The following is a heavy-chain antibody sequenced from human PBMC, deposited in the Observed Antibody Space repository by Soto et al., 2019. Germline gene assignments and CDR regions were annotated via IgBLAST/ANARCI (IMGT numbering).Heavy chain of an antibody. CDR1: GFSCSSYA. D-gene: IGHD1-26*01. V-gene: IGHV3-30-3*01. J-gene: IGHJ4*02. CDR3: ARVHSASSPDY. Sequence: GGSLRLSCAASGFSCSSYAMHWVRQAPGKGLEWVAVISYDGSNKYYADSVKGRFTISRDNSKNTLYLQMNSLRAEDTAVYYCARVHSASSPDYWGQGTLVTVSS. CDR2: ISYDGSNK.